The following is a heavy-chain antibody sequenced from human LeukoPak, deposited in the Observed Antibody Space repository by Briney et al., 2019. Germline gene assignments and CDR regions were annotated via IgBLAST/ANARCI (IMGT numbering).Heavy chain of an antibody. J-gene: IGHJ6*03. D-gene: IGHD3-22*01. CDR1: GFTFSSYW. V-gene: IGHV3-7*01. Sequence: GGSLRLSCAASGFTFSSYWMSWVRQAPGKGLEWVANIKQDGSEKYYVDSVKGRFTISRDNAKNSLYLQMNSLRAEDTAVYYCARRYYDSSGYYPWYYYYYMDVWGKGTTVTVSS. CDR3: ARRYYDSSGYYPWYYYYYMDV. CDR2: IKQDGSEK.